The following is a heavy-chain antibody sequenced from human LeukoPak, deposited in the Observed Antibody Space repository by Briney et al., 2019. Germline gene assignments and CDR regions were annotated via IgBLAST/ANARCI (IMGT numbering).Heavy chain of an antibody. D-gene: IGHD3-22*01. Sequence: ASVKVSCKASGGTFRNYAISWVRQAPGQGLEWMGGIIPIFGTANYAQKFQGRVTITADESTSTAYLELNRLTSEDTAVYYCARGWDSSGQIPFFYWGQGTLVTVSS. CDR3: ARGWDSSGQIPFFY. CDR1: GGTFRNYA. V-gene: IGHV1-69*13. CDR2: IIPIFGTA. J-gene: IGHJ4*02.